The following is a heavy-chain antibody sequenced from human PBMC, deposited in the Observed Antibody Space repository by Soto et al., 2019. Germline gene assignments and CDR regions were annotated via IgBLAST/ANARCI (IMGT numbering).Heavy chain of an antibody. V-gene: IGHV1-8*02. CDR1: GYTFTNNY. Sequence: ASVYVSFKTSGYTFTNNYVSWVRQATGQGLELMGWMNPGSGDTGYAQKFQGRVTMTRDISIETAYMKLNTLTSEDTAIDYCARMESFVGLNWYEPWGEGTLVTVSS. J-gene: IGHJ5*02. CDR3: ARMESFVGLNWYEP. CDR2: MNPGSGDT. D-gene: IGHD1-1*01.